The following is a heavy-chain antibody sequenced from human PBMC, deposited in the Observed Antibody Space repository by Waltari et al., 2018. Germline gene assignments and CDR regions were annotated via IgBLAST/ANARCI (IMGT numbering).Heavy chain of an antibody. CDR1: GFTVNDNT. J-gene: IGHJ4*02. CDR3: VREVGYTNSAT. V-gene: IGHV3-23*01. D-gene: IGHD4-4*01. Sequence: LESGGASVQPGGSLSLSCAAPGFTVNDNTMSGVRPPPGKGLEWVSRLSNGNDVSYQSDSVKGRFTTSRDIAGNSIYLQMSGLRSEDTAIYYCVREVGYTNSATWGQGTLVNVSP. CDR2: LSNGNDVS.